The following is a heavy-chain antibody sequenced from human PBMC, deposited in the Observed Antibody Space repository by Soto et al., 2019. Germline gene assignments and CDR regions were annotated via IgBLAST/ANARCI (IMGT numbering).Heavy chain of an antibody. CDR2: IIPILGIA. V-gene: IGHV1-69*02. D-gene: IGHD6-13*01. J-gene: IGHJ4*02. CDR3: ARLAAAGVNFDY. Sequence: QVQLVQSGAEVKKPGSSVKVSCKASGGTFSSYTISWVRQAPGQGLEWMRRIIPILGIANYAQKFQGRVTITADKSTSTAYMELSSLRSEDTAVYYCARLAAAGVNFDYWGQGTLVTVSS. CDR1: GGTFSSYT.